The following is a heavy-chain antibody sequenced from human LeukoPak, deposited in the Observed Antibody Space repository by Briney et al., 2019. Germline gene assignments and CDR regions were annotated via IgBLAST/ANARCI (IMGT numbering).Heavy chain of an antibody. J-gene: IGHJ4*02. CDR1: GGSISSGGYF. D-gene: IGHD3-10*01. V-gene: IGHV4-30-4*08. CDR3: ARADYYATPCVFDY. Sequence: SETLSFTGTVSGGSISSGGYFWSWIRQPPGKGLEWIGYIYYSGSTYYNPSLKSRVTISVDTSKNQFSLKLSSVTAADTAVYYCARADYYATPCVFDYWGQGTLVTVSS. CDR2: IYYSGST.